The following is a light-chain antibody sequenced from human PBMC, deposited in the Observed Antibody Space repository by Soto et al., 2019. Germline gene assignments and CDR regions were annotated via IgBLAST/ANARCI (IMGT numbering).Light chain of an antibody. V-gene: IGKV3-11*01. CDR1: QSVTTY. Sequence: EIVMTQYPATLAVCPVQRVKLRCMASQSVTTYLAWYQHKPGQAPRLLIYDASHRATGISARFSGSGSGTDFTLTISSLEPEDFAVYFCQKYAHSPWTFGKGTKVDIK. J-gene: IGKJ1*01. CDR3: QKYAHSPWT. CDR2: DAS.